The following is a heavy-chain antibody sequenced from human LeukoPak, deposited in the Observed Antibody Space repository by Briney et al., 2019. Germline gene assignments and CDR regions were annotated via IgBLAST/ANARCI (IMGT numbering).Heavy chain of an antibody. V-gene: IGHV3-21*01. CDR1: AFTFKTYT. J-gene: IGHJ4*02. CDR3: ARLTGTTGFDH. CDR2: ISTAGNLI. Sequence: GGSLRLSCVASAFTFKTYTLNWVRQTPGKGLEWVSYISTAGNLINYADSVRGRFTISRDNAKNSLYLQMNSLRAEDTAVYYCARLTGTTGFDHWGQGLLVTVSS. D-gene: IGHD1-1*01.